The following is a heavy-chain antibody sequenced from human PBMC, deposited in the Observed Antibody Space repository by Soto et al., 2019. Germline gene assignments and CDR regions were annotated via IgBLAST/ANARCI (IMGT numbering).Heavy chain of an antibody. CDR2: ISPK. D-gene: IGHD1-1*01. CDR3: ARDAALANDNAFDP. CDR1: GFSFRTYG. Sequence: QVQLVESGGGRVQPGTSLRLSCAVSGFSFRTYGFHWVRHPPGKGLQWVAVISPKGHSDSVECRFTISRDNSKDTSDLQMNNLRAENTAVYSCARDAALANDNAFDPWGQGTMVTVPS. V-gene: IGHV3-33*01. J-gene: IGHJ3*01.